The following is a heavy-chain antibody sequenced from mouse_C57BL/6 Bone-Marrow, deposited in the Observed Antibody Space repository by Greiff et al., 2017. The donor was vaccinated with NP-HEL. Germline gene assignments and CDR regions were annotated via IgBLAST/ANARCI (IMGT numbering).Heavy chain of an antibody. CDR2: IRLKSDNYAT. CDR3: TGLSNYNYAMDY. D-gene: IGHD2-5*01. CDR1: GFTFSNYW. J-gene: IGHJ4*01. V-gene: IGHV6-3*01. Sequence: EVKVVESGGGLVQPGGSMKLSCVASGFTFSNYWMNWVRQSPEKGLEWVAQIRLKSDNYATHYAESVKGRFTISRDDSKSSVYLQMNNLRAEDTGIYYCTGLSNYNYAMDYWGQGTSVTVSS.